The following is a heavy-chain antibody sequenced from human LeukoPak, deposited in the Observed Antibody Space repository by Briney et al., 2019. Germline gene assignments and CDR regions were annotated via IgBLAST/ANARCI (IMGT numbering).Heavy chain of an antibody. CDR2: IYYSGST. CDR1: GGSFSGYY. Sequence: PSETLSLTCAGYGGSFSGYYWSWIRQPPGKGREWIGSIYYSGSTYDNPPLKSRVTISVDTSKNQFSLKLSSVTAADTAVYYCARVFNGGWFDPWGQGTLVTVSS. J-gene: IGHJ5*02. CDR3: ARVFNGGWFDP. D-gene: IGHD3-10*01. V-gene: IGHV4-34*01.